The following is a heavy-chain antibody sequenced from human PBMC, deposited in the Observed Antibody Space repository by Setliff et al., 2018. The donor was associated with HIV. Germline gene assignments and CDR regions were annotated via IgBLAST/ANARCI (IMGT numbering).Heavy chain of an antibody. D-gene: IGHD3-3*01. V-gene: IGHV3-48*03. CDR2: ITGSSDTI. J-gene: IGHJ4*02. Sequence: GGSLRLSCAASGFTFSSYEMDWFRQAPGKGLEWVSYITGSSDTIYYADSVKGRFTISRDNAKNSLYLQMNTLRAEDTAVYYCARVFQSYFFDFWGQGTLVTVSS. CDR1: GFTFSSYE. CDR3: ARVFQSYFFDF.